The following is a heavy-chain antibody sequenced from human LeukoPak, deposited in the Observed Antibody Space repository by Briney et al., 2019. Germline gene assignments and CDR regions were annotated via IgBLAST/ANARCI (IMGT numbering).Heavy chain of an antibody. CDR1: GDSVSSISVA. Sequence: SQTLSLTCAISGDSVSSISVAWNWIRQSPSRGLEWLGRTYYRSKWYYEYAVTVKGRININPDPSKNQFSLQLNSVTPEDTAVYYCALARSEYHYGMDVWGQGTTVTVSS. J-gene: IGHJ6*02. CDR2: TYYRSKWYY. CDR3: ALARSEYHYGMDV. V-gene: IGHV6-1*01.